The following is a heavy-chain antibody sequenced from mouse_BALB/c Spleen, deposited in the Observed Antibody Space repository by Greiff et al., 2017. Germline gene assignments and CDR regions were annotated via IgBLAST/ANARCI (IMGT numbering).Heavy chain of an antibody. Sequence: QVQLKQSGPELVKPGASVKISCKASGYAFSSSWMNWVKQRPGQGLEWIGRIYPGDGDTNYNGKFKGKATLTADKSSSTAYMQLSSLTSVDSAVYFCAEGGPMDYWGQGTSVTVSS. CDR1: GYAFSSSW. V-gene: IGHV1-82*01. CDR2: IYPGDGDT. J-gene: IGHJ4*01. CDR3: AEGGPMDY.